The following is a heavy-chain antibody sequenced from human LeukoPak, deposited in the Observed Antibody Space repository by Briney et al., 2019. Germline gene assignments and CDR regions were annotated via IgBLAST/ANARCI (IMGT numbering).Heavy chain of an antibody. CDR3: ARTTGYSSSWYRKKGFDY. J-gene: IGHJ4*02. CDR1: GGSISSRSYF. Sequence: SEILSLTCTVSGGSISSRSYFWGWVRQPPGKGLEWIGSLYYNGPTYYNPSLKSRVTISRDTSKNQFSLKLSSVTAADTAVYYCARTTGYSSSWYRKKGFDYWGQGTLVTVSS. D-gene: IGHD6-13*01. CDR2: LYYNGPT. V-gene: IGHV4-39*07.